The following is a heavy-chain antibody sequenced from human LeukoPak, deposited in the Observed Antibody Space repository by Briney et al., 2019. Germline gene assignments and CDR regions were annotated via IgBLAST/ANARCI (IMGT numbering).Heavy chain of an antibody. V-gene: IGHV4-30-4*08. CDR2: IYYSGST. Sequence: PSQTLSLTCTVSGGSISSGDYYWSWIRQPPGKGLEWIGYIYYSGSTYYNPSLKSRVTISVDTSKNQFSLKLSSVTAADTAVYYCARVPAAYPYCGGDCYSTYFDYWGQGTLVTVSS. J-gene: IGHJ4*02. D-gene: IGHD2-21*01. CDR3: ARVPAAYPYCGGDCYSTYFDY. CDR1: GGSISSGDYY.